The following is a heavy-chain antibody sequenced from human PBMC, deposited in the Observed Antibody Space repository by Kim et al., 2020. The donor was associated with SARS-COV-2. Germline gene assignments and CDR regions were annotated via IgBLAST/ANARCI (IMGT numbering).Heavy chain of an antibody. J-gene: IGHJ4*02. D-gene: IGHD3-10*01. V-gene: IGHV4-59*01. Sequence: NYNPSLQSRVTISVDTSKNQFSLKLSSVTAADTAVYYCARAPTMVRGFYYWGQGTLVTVSS. CDR3: ARAPTMVRGFYY.